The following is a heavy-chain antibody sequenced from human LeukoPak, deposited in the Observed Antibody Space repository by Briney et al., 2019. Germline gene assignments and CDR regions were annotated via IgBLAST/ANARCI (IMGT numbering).Heavy chain of an antibody. J-gene: IGHJ4*02. Sequence: GGSLRLSCAASGFTFSSYAMSWVRQAPGKGLEWVSAISGSGGSTYYADSVKGRFTISRDNSKNTLYLQMNSLRAEDTAVYYCAKAYYDFWSGYYGRQLDYWGQGTLVTVSS. CDR1: GFTFSSYA. D-gene: IGHD3-3*01. CDR3: AKAYYDFWSGYYGRQLDY. V-gene: IGHV3-23*01. CDR2: ISGSGGST.